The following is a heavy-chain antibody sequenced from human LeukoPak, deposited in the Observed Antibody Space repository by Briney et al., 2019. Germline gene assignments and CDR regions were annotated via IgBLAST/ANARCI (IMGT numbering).Heavy chain of an antibody. J-gene: IGHJ6*03. CDR1: GHSFTASY. D-gene: IGHD2-8*01. CDR3: ARSAEHCSNGVCFTKYFLDV. Sequence: GASGKPSCKASGHSFTASYIHWLRQAPGQGLEWMGRINPNSGGTNYAQNFQGRVTMTRDTSINTAYMELNSLTSGDTADYYCARSAEHCSNGVCFTKYFLDVWGRGSTVTVSS. CDR2: INPNSGGT. V-gene: IGHV1-2*02.